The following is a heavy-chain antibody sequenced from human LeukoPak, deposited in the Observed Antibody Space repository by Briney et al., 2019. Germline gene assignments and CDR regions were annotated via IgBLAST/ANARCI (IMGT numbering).Heavy chain of an antibody. J-gene: IGHJ4*02. Sequence: PSETLSLTCTVSGGSMSSSSYYWGWIRQPPGKGLEWIGSTYSSGSTYYNPSLKSRVTISVDTSKNQFSLKLNSVTAADTAVYYCARHEAKGSGSYYPNFDYWGQGTLVTVSS. CDR2: TYSSGST. CDR1: GGSMSSSSYY. D-gene: IGHD3-10*01. CDR3: ARHEAKGSGSYYPNFDY. V-gene: IGHV4-39*01.